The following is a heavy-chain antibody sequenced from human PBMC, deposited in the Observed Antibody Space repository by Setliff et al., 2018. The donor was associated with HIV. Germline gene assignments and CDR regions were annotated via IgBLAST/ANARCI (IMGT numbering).Heavy chain of an antibody. CDR3: ARLRINDF. CDR1: RFDFNNYW. CDR2: IGQDGSEK. Sequence: PGGSLRLSCAASRFDFNNYWMCWVRQAPGKGLEWVANIGQDGSEKNYVDSVKGRFTISRGNTKNSLYLQMDGLRVEDTAVYYCARLRINDFWGQGTPVTVSS. J-gene: IGHJ4*02. V-gene: IGHV3-7*01.